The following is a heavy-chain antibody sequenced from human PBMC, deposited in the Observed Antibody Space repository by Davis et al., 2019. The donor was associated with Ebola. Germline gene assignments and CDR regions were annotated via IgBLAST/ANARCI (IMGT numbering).Heavy chain of an antibody. V-gene: IGHV4-39*07. D-gene: IGHD3-16*01. J-gene: IGHJ5*02. CDR1: GGSIISSSSY. Sequence: MPSETLSLTCTVSGGSIISSSSYWGWIRQPPRKGLEWIGSIYYSGSTNYNPYLKSRVTISADTSKNQFSLKLNSVTAADTAVYYCARDRVLFRRFDPWGQGTLVTVSS. CDR3: ARDRVLFRRFDP. CDR2: IYYSGST.